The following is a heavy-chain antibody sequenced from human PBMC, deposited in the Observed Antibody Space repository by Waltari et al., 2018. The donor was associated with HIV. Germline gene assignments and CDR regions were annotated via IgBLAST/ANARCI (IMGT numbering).Heavy chain of an antibody. CDR3: ARDLGHGSGRNDAFDI. CDR1: GLPFSSLS. Sequence: EVQLVESGGGVAKPGGSPRLSCAASGLPFSSLSMNWVAPAPRKGLEWVSSSNSSSSYIYYADSVKGRFTISRDNAKNSLYRQMNSLRAEDTAVYYCARDLGHGSGRNDAFDIWGQGTMVTVSS. CDR2: SNSSSSYI. D-gene: IGHD3-10*01. J-gene: IGHJ3*02. V-gene: IGHV3-21*01.